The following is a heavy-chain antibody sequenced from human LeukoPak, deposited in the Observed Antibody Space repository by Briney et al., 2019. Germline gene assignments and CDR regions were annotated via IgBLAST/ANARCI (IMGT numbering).Heavy chain of an antibody. CDR1: GFTFSSYG. CDR3: AKDKTYYYDSSGYYDY. CDR2: IRYDGSNK. J-gene: IGHJ4*02. Sequence: GGSLRLSCAASGFTFSSYGMHWVRQAPGKGLEWVAFIRYDGSNKYYADSVKGRFTISRDNSKNTLYLQMNSLRAEDTAVYYCAKDKTYYYDSSGYYDYWGQGTLVTVSS. D-gene: IGHD3-22*01. V-gene: IGHV3-30*02.